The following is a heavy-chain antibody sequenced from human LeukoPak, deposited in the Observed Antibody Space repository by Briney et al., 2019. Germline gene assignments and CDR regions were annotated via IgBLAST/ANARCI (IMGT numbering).Heavy chain of an antibody. CDR3: ARVDRDGYNWDWYFDL. CDR2: INHSGST. J-gene: IGHJ2*01. Sequence: SATLSLTCAVSGGSFSGYYWSWIRQPPGKGLEWIGEINHSGSTNYNPSLKSRVTISVDTSKNQFSLKLSSVTAADTAVYYCARVDRDGYNWDWYFDLWGRGTLVTVSS. V-gene: IGHV4-34*01. D-gene: IGHD5-24*01. CDR1: GGSFSGYY.